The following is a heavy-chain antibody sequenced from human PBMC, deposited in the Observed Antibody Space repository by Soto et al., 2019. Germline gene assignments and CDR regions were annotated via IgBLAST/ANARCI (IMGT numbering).Heavy chain of an antibody. D-gene: IGHD6-6*01. Sequence: KPSETLSLTCTVSGGSISSYYWSWIRQPAGKGLEWIGRIYTSGSTNYNPSLKSRVTMSVDTSKNQFSLKLSSVTAADTAVYYCARVRIAARTGAYRMDVWGQGTTVTVSS. J-gene: IGHJ6*02. CDR3: ARVRIAARTGAYRMDV. CDR1: GGSISSYY. CDR2: IYTSGST. V-gene: IGHV4-4*07.